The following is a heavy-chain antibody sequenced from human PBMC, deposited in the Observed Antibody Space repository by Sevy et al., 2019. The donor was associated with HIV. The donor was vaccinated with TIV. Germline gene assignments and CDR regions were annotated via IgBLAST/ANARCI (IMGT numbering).Heavy chain of an antibody. CDR1: GGSFSGYY. CDR3: ARGGKRYSSAQIGY. CDR2: INHSGST. Sequence: SEILSLSCAVYGGSFSGYYWSWIRQPPGKGLAWIGEINHSGSTNYNPSLKSRVTISVDTSKNQFSLKLSSVTAADTAVYYCARGGKRYSSAQIGYWGQGTLVTVSS. D-gene: IGHD6-19*01. J-gene: IGHJ4*02. V-gene: IGHV4-34*01.